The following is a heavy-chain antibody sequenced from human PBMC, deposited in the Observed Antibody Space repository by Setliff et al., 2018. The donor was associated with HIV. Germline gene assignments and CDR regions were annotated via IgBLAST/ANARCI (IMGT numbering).Heavy chain of an antibody. CDR1: GYSFTNYW. J-gene: IGHJ3*01. CDR2: IYPADSHT. Sequence: PGASLKISCKGFGYSFTNYWIGWVRQMPGKGLEWMGIIYPADSHTSYRPSFQGQVTISADKSTSTAFLQWISLKASDTATYYCARQPSGFLNPKDSFDFWGQGTRVTVSS. CDR3: ARQPSGFLNPKDSFDF. V-gene: IGHV5-51*01.